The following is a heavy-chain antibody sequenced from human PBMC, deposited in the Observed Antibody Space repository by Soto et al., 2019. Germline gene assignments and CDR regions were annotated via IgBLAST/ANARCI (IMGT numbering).Heavy chain of an antibody. V-gene: IGHV3-48*02. D-gene: IGHD2-8*01. CDR3: ARVGRGVYGMDV. J-gene: IGHJ6*02. CDR2: ITSDSSTI. Sequence: GGSLRLSCAASGFTFSTYSINWGRQAPGKGLEWFSYITSDSSTISYADSVKGRFTVSRDNAKNSLYLQMNSLRDEDTAVYYCARVGRGVYGMDVWGPGTSVTVSS. CDR1: GFTFSTYS.